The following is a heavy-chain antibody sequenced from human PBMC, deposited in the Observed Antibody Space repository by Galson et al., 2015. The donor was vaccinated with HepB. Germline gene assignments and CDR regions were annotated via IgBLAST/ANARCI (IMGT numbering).Heavy chain of an antibody. Sequence: TLSLTCAVYGGSFSGYYWSWIRQPPGKGLEWIGEINHSGSTNYNPSLKSRVTISVDTSKNQFSLKLSSVTAADTAVYYCARAPRGGVVPAASNAFDIWAKGQWSPSLQ. J-gene: IGHJ3*02. CDR3: ARAPRGGVVPAASNAFDI. V-gene: IGHV4-34*01. CDR2: INHSGST. CDR1: GGSFSGYY. D-gene: IGHD2-2*01.